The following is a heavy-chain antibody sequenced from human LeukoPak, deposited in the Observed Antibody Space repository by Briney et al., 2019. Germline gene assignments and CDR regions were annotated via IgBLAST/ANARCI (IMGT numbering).Heavy chain of an antibody. CDR3: ATSTIFGVDPPYYYYDMDV. CDR2: FDPEDGET. D-gene: IGHD3-3*01. CDR1: GYTLTELS. J-gene: IGHJ6*02. V-gene: IGHV1-24*01. Sequence: ASGKVSCKVSGYTLTELSMHWVRQAPGKGLEWMGGFDPEDGETIYAQKFQGRVTMTEDTSTDTAYMELSSLRSEDTAVYYCATSTIFGVDPPYYYYDMDVWGQGTTVTVSS.